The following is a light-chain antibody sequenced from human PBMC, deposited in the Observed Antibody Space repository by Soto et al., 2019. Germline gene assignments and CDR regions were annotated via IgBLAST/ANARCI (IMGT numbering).Light chain of an antibody. J-gene: IGLJ1*01. CDR1: SSNIGTFY. CDR2: LDI. Sequence: QSVLTQPPSAASTPGQRVTLSCSGSSSNIGTFYVYWYQHLPETAPRLLIYLDIQRPSGVPDRFSGSKSGTSASLAISGLRSEDEGIYYCAAWDDSLNAYVFGTGTKVTVL. CDR3: AAWDDSLNAYV. V-gene: IGLV1-47*02.